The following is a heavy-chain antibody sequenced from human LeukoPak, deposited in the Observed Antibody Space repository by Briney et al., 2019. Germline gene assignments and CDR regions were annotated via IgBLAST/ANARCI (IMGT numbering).Heavy chain of an antibody. J-gene: IGHJ4*02. CDR3: ARGEGGNSVGY. V-gene: IGHV1-46*01. CDR2: INPSGGST. D-gene: IGHD4-23*01. CDR1: GYTFTSYY. Sequence: ASVKVSCKASGYTFTSYYIHWVRQAPGQGLEWMGVINPSGGSTSYAQKFQGRVAMTRDTSTSTVYMELSSLRFEDTAVYCCARGEGGNSVGYWGQGTLVTVSS.